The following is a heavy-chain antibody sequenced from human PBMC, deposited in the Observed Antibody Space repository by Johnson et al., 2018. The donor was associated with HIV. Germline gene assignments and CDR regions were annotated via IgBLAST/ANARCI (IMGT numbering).Heavy chain of an antibody. J-gene: IGHJ3*02. CDR2: IRYDGNNE. CDR3: AKDLEESEREEWATDYYDFSTGYPVQDPRAVVGAFSI. CDR1: GFTFSSYS. Sequence: QVQLVESGGGVVQPGGSLRLSCAASGFTFSSYSMQWVRQAPGKGLEWVAFIRYDGNNEDYADSVKGRFTISRDTSMNTLYLQMNSLRAEDTAVYSCAKDLEESEREEWATDYYDFSTGYPVQDPRAVVGAFSIWGQGTVVTVSS. V-gene: IGHV3-30*02. D-gene: IGHD3-3*01.